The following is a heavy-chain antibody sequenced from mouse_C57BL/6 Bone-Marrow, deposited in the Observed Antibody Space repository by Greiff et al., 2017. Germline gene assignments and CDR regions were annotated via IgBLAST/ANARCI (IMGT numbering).Heavy chain of an antibody. D-gene: IGHD1-1*02. CDR3: VRLGVVDV. CDR2: ISNGGGST. CDR1: GFTFSDYY. Sequence: EVKLMESGGGLVQPGGSLKLSCAASGFTFSDYYMYWVRQTPEKRLEWVAYISNGGGSTYYPDTVKGRFTISRDDSESMLYLQMNNLKTEDTAMYYCVRLGVVDVWGTGTTVTVSS. J-gene: IGHJ1*03. V-gene: IGHV5-12*01.